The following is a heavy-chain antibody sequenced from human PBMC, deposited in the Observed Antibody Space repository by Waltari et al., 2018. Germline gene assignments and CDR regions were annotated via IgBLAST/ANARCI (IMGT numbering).Heavy chain of an antibody. Sequence: QVQLAQSGAEVKKPGASVKVSCKASGYPFSEYYIHWVRQAPGQGLEWMGWILPNTGGTNYAQNFQGRVTMTTDTSINTAYLELSSLRYDDTAVFYCVRDFWSAGSRWGQGTLVTIS. D-gene: IGHD3-3*01. J-gene: IGHJ4*02. CDR1: GYPFSEYY. CDR2: ILPNTGGT. V-gene: IGHV1-2*02. CDR3: VRDFWSAGSR.